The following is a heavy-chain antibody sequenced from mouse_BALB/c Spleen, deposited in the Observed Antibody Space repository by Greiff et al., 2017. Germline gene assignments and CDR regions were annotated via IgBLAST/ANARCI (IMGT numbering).Heavy chain of an antibody. V-gene: IGHV5-6-5*01. CDR2: ISSGGST. J-gene: IGHJ3*01. CDR1: GFTFSSYA. Sequence: EVKLVESGGGLVKPGGSLKLSCAASGFTFSSYAMSWVRQTPEKRLEWVASISSGGSTYYPDSVKGRFTISRDNARNILYLQMSSLRSEDTDMYYCARFTTATGFAYWGQGTLVTVSA. D-gene: IGHD1-2*01. CDR3: ARFTTATGFAY.